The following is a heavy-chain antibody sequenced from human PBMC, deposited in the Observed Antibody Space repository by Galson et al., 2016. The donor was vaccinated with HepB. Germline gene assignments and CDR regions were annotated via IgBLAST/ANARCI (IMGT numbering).Heavy chain of an antibody. CDR3: VKDLGAKWSPSHNYYGMYV. J-gene: IGHJ6*04. Sequence: SLRLSCAASGFTFDDYAMHWVGQGPGKGPEWVAAISWNSGEVAYAVALKGRVTISRDNARNSLFLQMNSPTVDYTASYYCVKDLGAKWSPSHNYYGMYVWGKGTTVTVSS. D-gene: IGHD3-16*01. V-gene: IGHV3-9*01. CDR1: GFTFDDYA. CDR2: ISWNSGEV.